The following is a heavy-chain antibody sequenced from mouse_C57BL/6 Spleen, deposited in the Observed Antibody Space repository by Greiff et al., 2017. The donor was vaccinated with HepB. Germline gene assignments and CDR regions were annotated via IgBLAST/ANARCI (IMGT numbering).Heavy chain of an antibody. CDR2: ISSGSSTI. CDR1: GFTFSDYG. J-gene: IGHJ4*01. CDR3: ARPAQAPYYAMDY. Sequence: EVKLMESGGGLVKPGGSLKLSCAASGFTFSDYGMHWVRQAPEKGLEWVAYISSGSSTIYYADTVKGRFTISRDNAKNTLYLQMTSLRSEDTAMYYGARPAQAPYYAMDYWGQGTSVTVSS. V-gene: IGHV5-17*01. D-gene: IGHD3-2*02.